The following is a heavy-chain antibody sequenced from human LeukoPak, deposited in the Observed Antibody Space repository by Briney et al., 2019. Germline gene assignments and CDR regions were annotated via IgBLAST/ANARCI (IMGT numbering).Heavy chain of an antibody. CDR2: ISSESAHI. Sequence: GGSLRLSCAASGFTFSDYSMNWVRQAPGKGLEWVSSISSESAHILYAESVKGRFTISRDNAKNSLYLQMNSLRAEDTAVYYCAKDTTYCGGDCYVDYWGQGTLVTISS. CDR1: GFTFSDYS. D-gene: IGHD2-21*01. V-gene: IGHV3-21*01. J-gene: IGHJ4*02. CDR3: AKDTTYCGGDCYVDY.